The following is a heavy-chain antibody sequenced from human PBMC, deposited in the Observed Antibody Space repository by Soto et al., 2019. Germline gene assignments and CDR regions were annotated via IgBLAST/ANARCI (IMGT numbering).Heavy chain of an antibody. CDR3: ARGGIAADGPNWFDP. Sequence: AASVKVSCKASGYTFTSYGISWVRQAPGQGLEWMGWISAYNGNTNYAQKLQGRVTMTTDTSTSTAYMELRSLRSDDTAVYYCARGGIAADGPNWFDPWGQGTLVTVSS. D-gene: IGHD6-13*01. CDR1: GYTFTSYG. V-gene: IGHV1-18*01. J-gene: IGHJ5*02. CDR2: ISAYNGNT.